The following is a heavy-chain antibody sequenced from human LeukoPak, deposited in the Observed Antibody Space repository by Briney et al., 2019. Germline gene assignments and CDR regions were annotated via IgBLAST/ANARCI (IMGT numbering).Heavy chain of an antibody. Sequence: SGTLSLTCALYGGSFSGYYWSWIRQPPGKGLEWIGDVNHGGTTNYNPSLKSRVTISVDTSKNQFSLKLSSVTAADTAVYYCARLRRIAAAGLYHYGMDVWGQGTTVTVSS. CDR2: VNHGGTT. CDR1: GGSFSGYY. CDR3: ARLRRIAAAGLYHYGMDV. D-gene: IGHD6-13*01. V-gene: IGHV4-34*01. J-gene: IGHJ6*02.